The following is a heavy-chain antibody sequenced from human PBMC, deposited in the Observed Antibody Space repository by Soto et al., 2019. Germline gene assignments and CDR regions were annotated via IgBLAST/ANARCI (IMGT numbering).Heavy chain of an antibody. D-gene: IGHD1-1*01. CDR2: MWSDVSNK. J-gene: IGHJ6*02. Sequence: GGSLRLSCAASGFTFSSCGMHWVRQAPGKGLEWVAVMWSDVSNKYYADSVKGRFTISRDNSKNTLYLQMNSLRAEDTAVYYCARELEPARPYYYYAMDVWGQGTTVTVSS. CDR1: GFTFSSCG. CDR3: ARELEPARPYYYYAMDV. V-gene: IGHV3-33*01.